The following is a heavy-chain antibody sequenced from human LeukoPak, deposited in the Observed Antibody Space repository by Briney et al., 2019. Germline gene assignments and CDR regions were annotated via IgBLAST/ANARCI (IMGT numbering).Heavy chain of an antibody. Sequence: PGGSLRLSCAASGFTFSSYWMSWVRQAPGKGLEWVANIEQDGSEKYYVDSVKGRFTISRDNAKNSLYLQMNSLRAEDTAVYYCAGHIVVVPAAPKLMDVWGKGTTVTVSS. CDR3: AGHIVVVPAAPKLMDV. CDR1: GFTFSSYW. J-gene: IGHJ6*03. V-gene: IGHV3-7*01. CDR2: IEQDGSEK. D-gene: IGHD2-2*01.